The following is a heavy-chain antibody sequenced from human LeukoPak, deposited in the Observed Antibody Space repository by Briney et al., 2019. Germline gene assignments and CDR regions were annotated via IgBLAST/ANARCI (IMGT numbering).Heavy chain of an antibody. D-gene: IGHD5-18*01. J-gene: IGHJ4*02. CDR3: AREGYSYGYVDY. V-gene: IGHV1-46*01. Sequence: ASVKVSCKASGYTFTSYYMHWVRQAPGQGLEWMGIINPSGGSTSYAQKFQGRVTMTRDTSTSTAYMELSSLRSEDTAMYYCAREGYSYGYVDYWGQGTLVTVSS. CDR1: GYTFTSYY. CDR2: INPSGGST.